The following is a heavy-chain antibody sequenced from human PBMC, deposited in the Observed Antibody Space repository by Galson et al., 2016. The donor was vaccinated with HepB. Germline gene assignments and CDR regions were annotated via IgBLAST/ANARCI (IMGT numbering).Heavy chain of an antibody. J-gene: IGHJ3*02. CDR3: ARWGTYSEKHAFDI. CDR1: DDSISNYY. D-gene: IGHD3-16*01. Sequence: ETLSLTCTVSDDSISNYYWNWIRQPPGKGLEWIGYIHYSGSSKCNPPLKSRVTMSVDTSKNQFSLRLSSVTVADTAVYYCARWGTYSEKHAFDIWGQGTMVTVSS. CDR2: IHYSGSS. V-gene: IGHV4-59*01.